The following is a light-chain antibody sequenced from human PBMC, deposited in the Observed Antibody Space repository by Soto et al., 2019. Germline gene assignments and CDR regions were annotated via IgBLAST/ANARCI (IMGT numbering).Light chain of an antibody. J-gene: IGLJ2*01. Sequence: QSVLTQPRSVSGSPGQSVTISCTGTSSDVGGYNFVSWYQQHPGKAPKLIIYDVSKRPSGVPDRFSGSKSGNTASLTISGLQAEDEADYYCCSYTSSSTVVFGGGTKLDRP. CDR3: CSYTSSSTVV. V-gene: IGLV2-11*01. CDR2: DVS. CDR1: SSDVGGYNF.